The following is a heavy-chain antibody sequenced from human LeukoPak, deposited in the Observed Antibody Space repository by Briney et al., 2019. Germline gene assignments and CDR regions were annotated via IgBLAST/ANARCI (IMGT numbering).Heavy chain of an antibody. V-gene: IGHV4-59*01. D-gene: IGHD4-23*01. Sequence: SETLSLTCTVSGGSITNYYWSWIRQPPGKGLEWIGYIYYSGSTKYNPSLKSRVTISVDTSQNQFFLKLTSVTAADTAVYYCARVGPGGYSDYWGQGTLVTVSS. CDR2: IYYSGST. CDR3: ARVGPGGYSDY. J-gene: IGHJ4*02. CDR1: GGSITNYY.